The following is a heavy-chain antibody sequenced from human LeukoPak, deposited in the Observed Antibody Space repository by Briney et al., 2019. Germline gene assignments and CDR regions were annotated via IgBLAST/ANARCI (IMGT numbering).Heavy chain of an antibody. V-gene: IGHV4-39*07. D-gene: IGHD3-22*01. Sequence: PSETLSLTCTVSGGSISSSSYYWGWIRQPPGKGLEWIGSIYYSGSTYYNPSLKSRVTISVDTSKNQFSLKLSSVTAADTAVYYCARGNYYDSSGDGFWFDPWGQGTLVTVSS. CDR3: ARGNYYDSSGDGFWFDP. CDR1: GGSISSSSYY. CDR2: IYYSGST. J-gene: IGHJ5*02.